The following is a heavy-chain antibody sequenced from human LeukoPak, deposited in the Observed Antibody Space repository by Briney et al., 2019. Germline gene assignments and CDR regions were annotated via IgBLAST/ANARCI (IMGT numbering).Heavy chain of an antibody. D-gene: IGHD6-19*01. CDR3: ASGAVAGVSLFDY. CDR1: GFTFSSYS. Sequence: GGSLRLSCAASGFTFSSYSMNWVRQAPGKGLEWVSYISSSITTIYYADYVKGRFTISRDNAKNSLYLQMSSLRDEDTAVYYCASGAVAGVSLFDYWGQGTLVTVSS. J-gene: IGHJ4*02. V-gene: IGHV3-48*02. CDR2: ISSSITTI.